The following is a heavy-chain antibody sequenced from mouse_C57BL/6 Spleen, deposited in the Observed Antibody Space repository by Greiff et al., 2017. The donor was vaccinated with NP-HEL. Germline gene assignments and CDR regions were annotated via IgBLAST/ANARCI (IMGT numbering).Heavy chain of an antibody. Sequence: EVQGVESGGGLVQPKGSLKLSCAASGFTFNTYAMHWVRQAPGQGLEWVARIRSKSSNYATYYADSVTDRFTISRDDSQSMLYLQMNNLKTEDTAMYYCVRDWGNYGAMDYWGQGTSVTVSS. CDR3: VRDWGNYGAMDY. V-gene: IGHV10-3*01. CDR2: IRSKSSNYAT. J-gene: IGHJ4*01. CDR1: GFTFNTYA. D-gene: IGHD2-1*01.